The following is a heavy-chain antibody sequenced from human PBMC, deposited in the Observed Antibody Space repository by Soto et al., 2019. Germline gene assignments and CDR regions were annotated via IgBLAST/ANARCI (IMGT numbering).Heavy chain of an antibody. V-gene: IGHV1-58*01. CDR3: AAGERWLQFDAFDI. CDR2: IVVGSGNT. J-gene: IGHJ3*02. CDR1: GFTFTSSA. D-gene: IGHD5-12*01. Sequence: QMQLVQSGPEVKKPGTSVKVSCKASGFTFTSSAVQWVRQARGQRLEWIGWIVVGSGNTNYAQKFQERVTITRDMSTSTAYMELSSLRSEDTAVYYCAAGERWLQFDAFDIWGQGTMVTVSS.